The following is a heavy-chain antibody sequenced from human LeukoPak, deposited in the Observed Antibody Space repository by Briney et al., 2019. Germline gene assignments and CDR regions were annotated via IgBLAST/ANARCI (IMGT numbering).Heavy chain of an antibody. D-gene: IGHD3-16*01. CDR2: ISSSGSTI. Sequence: GGSLRLSCAASGFTFSDYYMSRIRQAPGKGLEWVSYISSSGSTIYYADSVKGRFTISRDNAKNSLYLQMNSLRAEDTAVYYCARDPRPYAGRWFDPWGQGTLVTVSS. J-gene: IGHJ5*02. CDR1: GFTFSDYY. V-gene: IGHV3-11*04. CDR3: ARDPRPYAGRWFDP.